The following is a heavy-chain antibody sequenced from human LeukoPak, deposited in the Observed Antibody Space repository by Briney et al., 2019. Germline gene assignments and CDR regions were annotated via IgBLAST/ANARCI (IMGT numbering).Heavy chain of an antibody. D-gene: IGHD2-15*01. V-gene: IGHV3-13*01. Sequence: PGGSLRLSCAASGFTVSSYAMHWVRQPIGKGLEWVSALGIAGDTFYPGSVKGRFTISRENARNSLYLQMNSLRAEDTAVYYCASANFDYWGQGTLVTVSS. CDR2: LGIAGDT. CDR1: GFTVSSYA. CDR3: ASANFDY. J-gene: IGHJ4*02.